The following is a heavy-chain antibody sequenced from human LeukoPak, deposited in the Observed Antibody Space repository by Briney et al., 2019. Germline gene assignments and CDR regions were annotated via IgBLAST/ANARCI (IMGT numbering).Heavy chain of an antibody. J-gene: IGHJ4*02. D-gene: IGHD2-2*01. V-gene: IGHV4-39*07. CDR1: GGSISSSSYH. Sequence: PSETLSLTCTVSGGSISSSSYHWGWIRQPPGKGLEWIGSIYYSGSTYYNPSLKSRVTISVDTSKNQFSLKLSSVTAADTAVYYCATSGCSSTSCSRSGVFDYWGQGTLVTVSS. CDR3: ATSGCSSTSCSRSGVFDY. CDR2: IYYSGST.